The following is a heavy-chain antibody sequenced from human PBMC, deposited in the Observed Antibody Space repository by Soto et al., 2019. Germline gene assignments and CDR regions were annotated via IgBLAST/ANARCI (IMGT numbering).Heavy chain of an antibody. CDR1: GGTFSSYA. J-gene: IGHJ4*02. D-gene: IGHD6-13*01. V-gene: IGHV1-69*13. CDR2: IIPIFGTA. Sequence: ASVKVSCKASGGTFSSYAISWVRQAPGQGLEWMGGIIPIFGTADYAQKFQGRDTITADESTSTAYMELSSLRSEDTAVYYCARARQHLVRVAVDYWGQGTLVTVSS. CDR3: ARARQHLVRVAVDY.